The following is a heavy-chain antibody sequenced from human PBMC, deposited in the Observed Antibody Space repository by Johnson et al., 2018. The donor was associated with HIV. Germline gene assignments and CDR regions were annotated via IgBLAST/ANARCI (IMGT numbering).Heavy chain of an antibody. CDR1: GFSFDDYG. CDR2: INWNGGST. CDR3: ARAVGFDYGRGDAFDI. J-gene: IGHJ3*02. V-gene: IGHV3-20*04. Sequence: EQLVESGGGVVQPGRSLRLSCAASGFSFDDYGMSWVRQAPGKGLEWVSGINWNGGSTGYADSVKGRFTISRDNAKNSLYLQMNSLRAEDTAFYYCARAVGFDYGRGDAFDIWGQGTMVTVSS. D-gene: IGHD4-17*01.